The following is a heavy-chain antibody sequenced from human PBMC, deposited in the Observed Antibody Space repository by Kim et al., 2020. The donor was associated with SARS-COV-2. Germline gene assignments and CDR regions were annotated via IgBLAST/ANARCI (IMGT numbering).Heavy chain of an antibody. J-gene: IGHJ5*02. D-gene: IGHD3-9*01. Sequence: PSLTSRVTSSVDTSKNQFSLKLNSVTAADTAVYYGARHGPWVTGSLGYFDPWGQGTLVTVSS. V-gene: IGHV4-39*01. CDR3: ARHGPWVTGSLGYFDP.